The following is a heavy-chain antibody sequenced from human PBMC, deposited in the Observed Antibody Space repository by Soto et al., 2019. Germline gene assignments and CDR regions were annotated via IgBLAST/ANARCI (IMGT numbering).Heavy chain of an antibody. CDR2: IFHGGNT. CDR3: ARGAAAATWFDP. CDR1: GDSISTNNW. J-gene: IGHJ5*02. D-gene: IGHD6-13*01. V-gene: IGHV4-4*02. Sequence: QVQLQESGPGLVKPSGTLSLTCAVSGDSISTNNWWTWFRQPPGKGLEWIGEIFHGGNTNYNLSLQRRLXXXVXXSKNQFSLRLSSVTAADTALYYCARGAAAATWFDPWGQGTLVTVSS.